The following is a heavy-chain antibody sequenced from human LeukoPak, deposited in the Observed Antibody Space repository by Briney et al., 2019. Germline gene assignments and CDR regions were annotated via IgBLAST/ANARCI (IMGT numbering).Heavy chain of an antibody. CDR1: GFTFSSYV. Sequence: GGSLRLFCAACGFTFSSYVMNWVRQAPGKGLEWVSAISGSCVSTSYADSVKGRFTISRDNSKNTLYLHMNSLRAEDTAIYFCAKDPANQLLYPAHFSHWGQGTLVTVSS. CDR2: ISGSCVST. D-gene: IGHD2-2*01. J-gene: IGHJ1*01. CDR3: AKDPANQLLYPAHFSH. V-gene: IGHV3-23*01.